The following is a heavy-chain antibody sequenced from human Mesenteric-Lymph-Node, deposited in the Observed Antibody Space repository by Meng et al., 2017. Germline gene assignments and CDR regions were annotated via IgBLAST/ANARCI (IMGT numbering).Heavy chain of an antibody. CDR1: GFIFSSYA. CDR2: ISDDGRHI. CDR3: AREDYYGRGVLSALDI. J-gene: IGHJ3*02. D-gene: IGHD3-10*01. V-gene: IGHV3-30*17. Sequence: GESLKISCAASGFIFSSYALHWVRQAPGKGLEWVAVISDDGRHIYYADSVKGRFTISRDNSKNTLFLQMNSLRPEDTALYYCAREDYYGRGVLSALDIWGQGTVVTVSS.